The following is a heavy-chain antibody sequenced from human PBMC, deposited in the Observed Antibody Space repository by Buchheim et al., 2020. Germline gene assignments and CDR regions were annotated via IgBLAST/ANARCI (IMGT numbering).Heavy chain of an antibody. CDR2: ISSSRST. CDR3: ARHWDGFCSSHTCTYYYGMDV. J-gene: IGHJ6*02. V-gene: IGHV4-59*08. Sequence: QVRLQESGPGLVKPSETLSLICTVSGGSITSYYWSWLRQPPGRGLEWIGYISSSRSTNHNPSLKSRVTISVDTSRNQFSLNLNSVTAADTAVYYCARHWDGFCSSHTCTYYYGMDVWGQGTT. D-gene: IGHD2-2*01. CDR1: GGSITSYY.